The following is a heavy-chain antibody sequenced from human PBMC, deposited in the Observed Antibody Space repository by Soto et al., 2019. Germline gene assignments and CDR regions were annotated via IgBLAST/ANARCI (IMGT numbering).Heavy chain of an antibody. CDR3: AKDGGYCGGDCYSGYFDY. Sequence: GGSLRLSCAASGFTFSSYAVSWVRQAPGKGLEWVSAISGSGGSTYYADSVKGRFTISRDNSKNTLYLQMNSLRAEDTAVYYCAKDGGYCGGDCYSGYFDYWGQGTLVTVSS. CDR2: ISGSGGST. V-gene: IGHV3-23*01. J-gene: IGHJ4*02. CDR1: GFTFSSYA. D-gene: IGHD2-21*02.